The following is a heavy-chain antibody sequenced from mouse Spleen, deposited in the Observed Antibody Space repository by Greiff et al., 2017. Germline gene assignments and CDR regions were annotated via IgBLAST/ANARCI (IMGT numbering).Heavy chain of an antibody. J-gene: IGHJ1*01. D-gene: IGHD4-1*01. CDR3: ARRRETGTDFDV. Sequence: VQLQQPGAELVMPGASVKLSCKASGYTFTSYWMHWVKQRPGQGLEWIGEIDPSDSYTNYNQKFKGKATLTVDKSSSTAYMQLSSLTSEDSAVYYCARRRETGTDFDVWGAGTTVTVSS. V-gene: IGHV1-69*01. CDR1: GYTFTSYW. CDR2: IDPSDSYT.